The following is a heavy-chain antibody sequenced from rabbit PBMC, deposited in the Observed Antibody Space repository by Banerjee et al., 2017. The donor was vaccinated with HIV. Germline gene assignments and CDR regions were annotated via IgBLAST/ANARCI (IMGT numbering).Heavy chain of an antibody. V-gene: IGHV1S40*01. CDR1: GFSLSGSYY. D-gene: IGHD8-1*01. J-gene: IGHJ6*01. CDR2: IYVGSSGST. Sequence: QSLEESGGDLVKPEGSLTLTCTASGFSLSGSYYMCWVRQAPGKGLEWIACIYVGSSGSTYYASWVNGRFTISKTSSTTVTLQMTSLTAADTATYFCARDGSSYYTFGLWGPGTLVTVS. CDR3: ARDGSSYYTFGL.